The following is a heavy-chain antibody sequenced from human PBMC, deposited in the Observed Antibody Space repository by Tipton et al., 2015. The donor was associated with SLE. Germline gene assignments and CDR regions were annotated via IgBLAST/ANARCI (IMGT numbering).Heavy chain of an antibody. V-gene: IGHV4-31*03. D-gene: IGHD2-21*02. Sequence: TLSLTCTVSGGSIRSGGYYWTWIRQPPGKGLEWIGYIDNSVSAYYNPSLRRRVTISADTSQNQFSLNLTSVTAADTAVYYCARDRGDCGGGFDYWGQGTLVTVSA. J-gene: IGHJ4*02. CDR1: GGSIRSGGYY. CDR2: IDNSVSA. CDR3: ARDRGDCGGGFDY.